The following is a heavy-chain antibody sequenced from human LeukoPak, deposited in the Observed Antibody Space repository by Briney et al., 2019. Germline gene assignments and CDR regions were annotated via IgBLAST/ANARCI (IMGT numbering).Heavy chain of an antibody. CDR1: GFTFSDYY. V-gene: IGHV3-11*01. D-gene: IGHD6-19*01. CDR2: ISSSGSTM. J-gene: IGHJ3*02. Sequence: PGGSLRLSCAASGFTFSDYYMSWIRQAPGKGLEWVSYISSSGSTMYYADSVKGRFTISRDNAKNSLYLQMNSLRAEDTAVYYCARDRRQWLVEDAFDIWGQGTMVTVSS. CDR3: ARDRRQWLVEDAFDI.